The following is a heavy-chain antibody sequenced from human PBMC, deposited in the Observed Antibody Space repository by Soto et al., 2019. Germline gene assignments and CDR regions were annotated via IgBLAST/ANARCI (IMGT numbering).Heavy chain of an antibody. CDR3: ARAVAPYFGTWFDP. Sequence: TLTLTFSVSGCSFTSGNSYSWSWIPQRPGKGLEWIGSISHTGSTSYNPSLKSRLTMSVDKSKNQFSLRLSSVTAADMAVYYCARAVAPYFGTWFDPWGQGILVTVSS. CDR2: ISHTGST. V-gene: IGHV4-30-2*01. CDR1: GCSFTSGNSYS. J-gene: IGHJ5*02. D-gene: IGHD3-10*01.